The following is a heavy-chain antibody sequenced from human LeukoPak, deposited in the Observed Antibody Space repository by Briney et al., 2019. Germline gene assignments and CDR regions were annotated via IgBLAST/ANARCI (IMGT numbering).Heavy chain of an antibody. D-gene: IGHD6-13*01. V-gene: IGHV4-59*01. J-gene: IGHJ5*02. CDR2: IYYSGST. Sequence: SETLSLTCTVSGGSISSYYWSWIRQPPGKGLEWIGYIYYSGSTNYNPSLKSRVTISVYTSKNQFSLKLSSVTAADTAVYYCARDSSSWYWFDPWGQGTLVTVSS. CDR3: ARDSSSWYWFDP. CDR1: GGSISSYY.